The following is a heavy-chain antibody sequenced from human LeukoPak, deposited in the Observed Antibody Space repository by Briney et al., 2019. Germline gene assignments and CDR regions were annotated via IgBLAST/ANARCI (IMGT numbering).Heavy chain of an antibody. J-gene: IGHJ4*02. CDR3: ARMIGLGEVSPYFDY. CDR1: GYSFTSYW. CDR2: IYPGDSKI. D-gene: IGHD3-16*02. Sequence: GESLKISCKGSGYSFTSYWIAWVRQMPGKGLEWMGSIYPGDSKIRYRPPFQGQVIISADRSISTPYLQWSSLKASDTAIYFCARMIGLGEVSPYFDYWGQGTLVTVSS. V-gene: IGHV5-51*01.